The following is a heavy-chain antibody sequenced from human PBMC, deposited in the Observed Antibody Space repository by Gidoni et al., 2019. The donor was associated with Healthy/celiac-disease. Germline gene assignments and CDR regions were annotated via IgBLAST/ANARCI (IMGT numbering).Heavy chain of an antibody. V-gene: IGHV3-74*01. CDR3: ARWEGDGDYEYAFDI. J-gene: IGHJ3*02. Sequence: EVQLVESGGGLVQPGGSLRLPCAASGFTFSSYWMHWVRQAPGKGLLWVSRINSDGSSTSYADSVKGRFTISRDNAKNTLYLQMNSLRAEDTAVYYCARWEGDGDYEYAFDIWGQGTMVTVSS. D-gene: IGHD4-17*01. CDR1: GFTFSSYW. CDR2: INSDGSST.